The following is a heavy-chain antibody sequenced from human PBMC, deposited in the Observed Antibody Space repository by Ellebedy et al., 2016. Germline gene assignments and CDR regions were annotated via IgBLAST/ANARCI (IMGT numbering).Heavy chain of an antibody. Sequence: GGSLRLSXAASRFTFSYYSMNWVRQAPGKGLEWVSSISSSSSYLYYADSVKGRFTISRDNAKNSLYLQMNSLRVEDTAVYYCARISSCIGGTCYPDYWGQGTLVTVSS. J-gene: IGHJ4*02. V-gene: IGHV3-21*01. CDR2: ISSSSSYL. CDR3: ARISSCIGGTCYPDY. CDR1: RFTFSYYS. D-gene: IGHD2-15*01.